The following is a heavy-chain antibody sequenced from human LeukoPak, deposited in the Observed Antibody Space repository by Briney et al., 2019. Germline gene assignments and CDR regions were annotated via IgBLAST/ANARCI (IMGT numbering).Heavy chain of an antibody. Sequence: PGGSLRLSCAASGFTFSNYGMHWVRQTPGKGLEWVAFIRYDGSNKYYADSVKGRFTISRDNSKNTLYLQMNSLRAEDTAVYYCAKDLGIGYYDSSGVDYWGQGTLVTVSS. D-gene: IGHD3-22*01. CDR2: IRYDGSNK. CDR1: GFTFSNYG. CDR3: AKDLGIGYYDSSGVDY. V-gene: IGHV3-30*02. J-gene: IGHJ4*02.